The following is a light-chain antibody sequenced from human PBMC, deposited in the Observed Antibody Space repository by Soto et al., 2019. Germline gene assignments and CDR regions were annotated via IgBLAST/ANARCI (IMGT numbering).Light chain of an antibody. V-gene: IGLV2-14*01. CDR3: SSYTSSSTLV. Sequence: QSALTQPASVSGSPGQSITIACTGTSSDVGGYNYVSWYQQHPGKAPKLMIYDVSNRHSGVSNRFSGSKSGNTASLTISGLQAEDEADYYCSSYTSSSTLVFGGGTKVTVL. J-gene: IGLJ2*01. CDR2: DVS. CDR1: SSDVGGYNY.